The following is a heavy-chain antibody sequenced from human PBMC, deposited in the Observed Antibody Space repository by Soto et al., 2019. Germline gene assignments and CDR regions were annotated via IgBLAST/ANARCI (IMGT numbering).Heavy chain of an antibody. V-gene: IGHV1-69*13. CDR3: AREHSSGWYQPYYYYGMDV. CDR2: IIPIFGTA. CDR1: GGTFSSYA. D-gene: IGHD6-19*01. Sequence: GASVKVSCKASGGTFSSYAISWVLQAPGQGLEWMGGIIPIFGTANYAQKFQGRVTITADESTSTAYMELSSLRSEDTAVYYCAREHSSGWYQPYYYYGMDVWGQGTTVTVSS. J-gene: IGHJ6*02.